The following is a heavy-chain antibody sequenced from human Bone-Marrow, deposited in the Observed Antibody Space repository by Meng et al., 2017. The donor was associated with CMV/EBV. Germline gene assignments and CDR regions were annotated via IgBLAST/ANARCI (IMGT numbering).Heavy chain of an antibody. V-gene: IGHV3-49*04. Sequence: GESLKISCKGSGFTFDDYGVSWVRQAPGEGLEWVSFSRTKARDATPQYAASVRGRFTLSRDDSKSIAYLQMNSLKTEDTAVYYCTATSGYDFHFDYWGQGTLVTVSS. D-gene: IGHD5-12*01. CDR3: TATSGYDFHFDY. CDR1: GFTFDDYG. CDR2: SRTKARDATP. J-gene: IGHJ4*02.